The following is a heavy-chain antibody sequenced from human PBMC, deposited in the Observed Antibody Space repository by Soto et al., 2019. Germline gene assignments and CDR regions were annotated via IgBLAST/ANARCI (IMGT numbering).Heavy chain of an antibody. D-gene: IGHD2-2*02. CDR1: GGTLSSYA. V-gene: IGHV1-69*01. J-gene: IGHJ6*02. CDR2: IIPIFGSA. Sequence: QVQLVQSGAEVKKPGSSVKVSCNAPGGTLSSYAINWVRQAPGQGLEWMGGIIPIFGSANYAPKFQGRVTISADESTSTAYMEVSSLRSEDTAVYYCAVTREIPYYHGMDVWGQGTTVNVSS. CDR3: AVTREIPYYHGMDV.